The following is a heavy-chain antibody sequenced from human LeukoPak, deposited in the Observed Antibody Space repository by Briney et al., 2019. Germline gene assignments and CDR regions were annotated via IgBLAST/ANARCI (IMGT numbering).Heavy chain of an antibody. V-gene: IGHV4-34*01. J-gene: IGHJ5*02. CDR2: INHSGST. CDR3: ARTFRTIVLLATTRGLFDP. CDR1: GGSFSGYY. D-gene: IGHD3-9*01. Sequence: PSETLSLTCAVYGGSFSGYYWSWIRQPPGKGLEWIGEINHSGSTNYNPSLKSRVTISGDTSKDQFSLKLTSVTAADTAVYYSARTFRTIVLLATTRGLFDPWGQGTLVTVSS.